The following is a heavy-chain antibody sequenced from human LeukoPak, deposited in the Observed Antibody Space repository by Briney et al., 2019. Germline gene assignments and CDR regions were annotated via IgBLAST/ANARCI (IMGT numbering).Heavy chain of an antibody. Sequence: PGGSLRLSCAASGFTFDDYAMHWVRQAPGKGLEWVSGISWNSGSIGYADSEKGRFTISRDNAKNSLYLQMNSLRAEDTALYYCAKGRRFLEWWDSFDYWGQGTLVTVSS. D-gene: IGHD3-3*01. CDR2: ISWNSGSI. V-gene: IGHV3-9*01. CDR1: GFTFDDYA. CDR3: AKGRRFLEWWDSFDY. J-gene: IGHJ4*02.